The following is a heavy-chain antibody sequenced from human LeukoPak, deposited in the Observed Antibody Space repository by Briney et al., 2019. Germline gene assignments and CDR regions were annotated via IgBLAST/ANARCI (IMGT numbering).Heavy chain of an antibody. D-gene: IGHD5-24*01. V-gene: IGHV3-20*04. CDR1: GFTVDDTY. J-gene: IGHJ4*02. CDR2: INWNGGST. CDR3: ARDPGGDGYNTNFDY. Sequence: GGSLRLSCATSGFTVDDTYMSWVRQTPGKGLEWVSGINWNGGSTGYADSVKGRFTISRDNAKNSLYLQMNSLRAEDTALYYCARDPGGDGYNTNFDYWGQGTLVTVSS.